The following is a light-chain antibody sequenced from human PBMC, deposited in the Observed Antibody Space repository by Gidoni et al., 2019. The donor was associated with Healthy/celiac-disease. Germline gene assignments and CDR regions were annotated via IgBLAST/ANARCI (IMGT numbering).Light chain of an antibody. V-gene: IGKV3-11*01. CDR3: QQSSNWPPAT. CDR2: DAA. CDR1: QSLSSY. J-gene: IGKJ2*01. Sequence: EIVFPQSPAPLSLSPGERATLSCRASQSLSSYLAWYQQKPGQAPRLLIYDAAKRANGIPARFSGSGSGTDFTLTISSLEPEDFAVYYCQQSSNWPPATFGQGTKLEIK.